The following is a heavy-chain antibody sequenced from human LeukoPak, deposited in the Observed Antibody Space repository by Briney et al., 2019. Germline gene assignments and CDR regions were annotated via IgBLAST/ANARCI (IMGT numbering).Heavy chain of an antibody. V-gene: IGHV3-30-3*01. CDR2: ISTDGNTK. Sequence: GRSLRLSCAASGFTFSNYAMHWVRQAPGKGLEWVAVISTDGNTKDYADSVKARFTTSRDNSKNTLYLQMNSLRAEDTAVYSCARNRGATGYYWVDYWGQGTLVTVSS. CDR3: ARNRGATGYYWVDY. CDR1: GFTFSNYA. D-gene: IGHD3-22*01. J-gene: IGHJ4*02.